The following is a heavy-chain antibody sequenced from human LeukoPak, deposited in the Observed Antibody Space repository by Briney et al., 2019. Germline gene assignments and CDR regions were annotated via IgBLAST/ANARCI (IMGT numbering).Heavy chain of an antibody. CDR1: GFTLRSYG. Sequence: GRSLRLSCAASGFTLRSYGMHWVRQAPGKGLEWVAVISYDGSNKYYADSVKGRFTNSRDNSKNTLYLQMNSLRADDTAVSYCANMEWELPSDYWGQGTLVTVSS. J-gene: IGHJ4*02. CDR3: ANMEWELPSDY. V-gene: IGHV3-30*18. CDR2: ISYDGSNK. D-gene: IGHD1-26*01.